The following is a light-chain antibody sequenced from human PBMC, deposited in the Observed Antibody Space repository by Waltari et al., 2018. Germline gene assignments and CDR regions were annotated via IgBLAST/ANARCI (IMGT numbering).Light chain of an antibody. Sequence: QSVLTQPPSVSGAPGQRVTISCIGANSNIGAIPVHWYQKSPGAAPKLLMYGSSNRPAGVPDRFSGSKSDTSASLVITDLQVEDEGDFYCQSYDNILQGCVFGTGTKVIV. V-gene: IGLV1-40*02. CDR3: QSYDNILQGCV. CDR2: GSS. CDR1: NSNIGAIPV. J-gene: IGLJ1*01.